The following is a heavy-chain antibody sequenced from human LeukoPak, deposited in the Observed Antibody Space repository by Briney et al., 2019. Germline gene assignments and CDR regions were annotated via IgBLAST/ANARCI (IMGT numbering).Heavy chain of an antibody. D-gene: IGHD3-16*01. J-gene: IGHJ3*01. CDR3: ARGLPGRDAFDV. CDR2: VFYGGNT. CDR1: GGSISSFY. Sequence: PSETLSLTCTVSGGSISSFYWNWIRQPPGKGLEWVGYVFYGGNTNYNPSLGSRVTISEDTSKNQFSLNLNSLTAADTAVYCCARGLPGRDAFDVWGQGTVVTVSS. V-gene: IGHV4-59*13.